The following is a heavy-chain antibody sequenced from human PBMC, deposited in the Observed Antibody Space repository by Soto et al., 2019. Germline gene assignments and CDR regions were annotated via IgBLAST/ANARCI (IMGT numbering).Heavy chain of an antibody. CDR3: ARAGDCSGGSCYSFILDY. CDR2: LIPSFGTA. J-gene: IGHJ4*02. D-gene: IGHD2-15*01. V-gene: IGHV1-69*01. Sequence: QVQLVQSGAEVKKPGSSVKVSCKASGGGFNSYAFSWVRQAPGQGLEWMGALIPSFGTANYAQKFQGRVTITADESTTTFYVDLSSLTPDDTAMYFCARAGDCSGGSCYSFILDYWGQGTQVTVSS. CDR1: GGGFNSYA.